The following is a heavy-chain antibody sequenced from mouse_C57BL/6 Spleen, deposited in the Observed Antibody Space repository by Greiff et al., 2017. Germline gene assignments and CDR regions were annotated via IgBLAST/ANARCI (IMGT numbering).Heavy chain of an antibody. Sequence: QVQLKQSGAELVKPGASVKISCKASGYAFSSYWMNWVKQRPGKGLEWIGQIYPGDGDTNYNGKFKGKATLTADKSSSTAYMQLSSLTSEDSAVYFCARRGSSYGYFGVWGTGATVTVSS. CDR2: IYPGDGDT. V-gene: IGHV1-80*01. J-gene: IGHJ1*03. CDR1: GYAFSSYW. D-gene: IGHD1-1*01. CDR3: ARRGSSYGYFGV.